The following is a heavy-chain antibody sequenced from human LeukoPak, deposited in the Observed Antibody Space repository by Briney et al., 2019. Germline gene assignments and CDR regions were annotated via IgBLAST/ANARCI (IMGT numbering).Heavy chain of an antibody. CDR1: GGSISSGGYY. J-gene: IGHJ4*02. D-gene: IGHD3-22*01. CDR3: ARDGSDSSGYYALTY. Sequence: SQTLSLTCTVSGGSISSGGYYWSWIRQHPGKGLEWLGYIPYSGSTYYNPSLQSRLTISVDTSKNQFSLTLSSVTAADTAVYYCARDGSDSSGYYALTYWGQGSLVTVSS. V-gene: IGHV4-31*03. CDR2: IPYSGST.